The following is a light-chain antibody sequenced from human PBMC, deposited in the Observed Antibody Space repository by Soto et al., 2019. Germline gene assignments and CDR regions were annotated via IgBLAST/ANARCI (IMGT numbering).Light chain of an antibody. CDR2: AIS. V-gene: IGKV1-39*01. CDR1: QSITNY. J-gene: IGKJ2*01. Sequence: DIQMTQSPSSLSASVGDRVTITCRASQSITNYLNWYQQKPGKAPKLLMYAISTLQSVVPSRFGGSGSGTEFTLTISSLQPDDFATYYCQQSYSTPYTFGQGTKVHIK. CDR3: QQSYSTPYT.